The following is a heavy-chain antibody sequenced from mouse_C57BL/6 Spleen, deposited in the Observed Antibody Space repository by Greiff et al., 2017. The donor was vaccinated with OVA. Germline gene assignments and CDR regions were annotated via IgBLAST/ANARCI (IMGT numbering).Heavy chain of an antibody. J-gene: IGHJ2*01. CDR3: ARSDYGSSYFDY. CDR1: GYSFTGYF. Sequence: EVQRVESGPELVKPGDSVKISCKASGYSFTGYFMNWVMQSPGKSLEWIGRINPYNGDTFSNQKFKGKATLTVDKSSSTAHMELLSLTSEDSAVYYCARSDYGSSYFDYWGQGTTLTVSS. D-gene: IGHD1-1*01. CDR2: INPYNGDT. V-gene: IGHV1-20*01.